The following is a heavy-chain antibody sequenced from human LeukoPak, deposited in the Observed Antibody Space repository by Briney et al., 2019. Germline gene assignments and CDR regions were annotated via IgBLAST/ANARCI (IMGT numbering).Heavy chain of an antibody. CDR1: GGSIGSSSYY. Sequence: SETLSLTCSVSGGSIGSSSYYWGWIRQPPGKGLEWIGSIYYSGSTYYNPSLKSRVIISVDTSKNQFSLKLSSVTAADTAVCYCARRVAAARYPGHDAFDIWGQGTMVTVSS. D-gene: IGHD6-13*01. CDR3: ARRVAAARYPGHDAFDI. V-gene: IGHV4-39*01. CDR2: IYYSGST. J-gene: IGHJ3*02.